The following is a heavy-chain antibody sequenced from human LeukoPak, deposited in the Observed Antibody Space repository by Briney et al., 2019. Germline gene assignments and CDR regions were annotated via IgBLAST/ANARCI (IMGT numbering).Heavy chain of an antibody. CDR2: IIPIFGTA. Sequence: SVKVSCKASGGTFSSYAISWVRQAPGQGLEWMGGIIPIFGTANYAQKFQGRVTITADESTSTAYMELSSLRSEDTAVYYCARESVGIFGVVIPHFDYWGQGTLVTVSS. J-gene: IGHJ4*02. V-gene: IGHV1-69*13. CDR1: GGTFSSYA. D-gene: IGHD3-3*01. CDR3: ARESVGIFGVVIPHFDY.